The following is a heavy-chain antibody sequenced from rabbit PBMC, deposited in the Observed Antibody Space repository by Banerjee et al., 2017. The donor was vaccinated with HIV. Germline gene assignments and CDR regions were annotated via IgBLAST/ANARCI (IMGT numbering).Heavy chain of an antibody. Sequence: QEQLEESGGGLVQPEGSLTLTCKVSGFSFSSSYDMCWVRQAPGKGLEWIACIYAGSSGSTYYASWAKGRFTISKTSSTTVTLQMTSLTAADTATYFCARDLHYGNDWCNLWGQGTLVTVS. CDR2: IYAGSSGST. D-gene: IGHD4-1*01. V-gene: IGHV1S45*01. CDR3: ARDLHYGNDWCNL. CDR1: GFSFSSSYD. J-gene: IGHJ4*01.